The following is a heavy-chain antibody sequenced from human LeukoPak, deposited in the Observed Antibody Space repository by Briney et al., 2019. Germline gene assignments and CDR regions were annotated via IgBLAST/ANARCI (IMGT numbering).Heavy chain of an antibody. CDR2: IYYSGST. V-gene: IGHV4-59*01. CDR3: ASGGYSYASHL. D-gene: IGHD5-18*01. Sequence: TSETLSLTCTVSGGSISSYYWSWIRQPPGKGLEWIGYIYYSGSTNYNPSLKSRVTISVDTSKNQFSLKLSSVTAADPAVYYCASGGYSYASHLWGRGTLVTVSS. CDR1: GGSISSYY. J-gene: IGHJ2*01.